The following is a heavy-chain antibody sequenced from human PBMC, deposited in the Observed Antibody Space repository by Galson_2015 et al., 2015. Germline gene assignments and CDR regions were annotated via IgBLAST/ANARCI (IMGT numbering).Heavy chain of an antibody. J-gene: IGHJ5*02. CDR3: AKVGGSGWYLNWFDP. V-gene: IGHV3-23*01. Sequence: SLRLSCAASGFTFSSYAMSWVRQAPGKGLEWVSAISGSGGSTYYADSVKGRFTISRDNSKNTLYLQMNSLRAEDTAVYYCAKVGGSGWYLNWFDPWGQGTLVTVSS. D-gene: IGHD6-19*01. CDR2: ISGSGGST. CDR1: GFTFSSYA.